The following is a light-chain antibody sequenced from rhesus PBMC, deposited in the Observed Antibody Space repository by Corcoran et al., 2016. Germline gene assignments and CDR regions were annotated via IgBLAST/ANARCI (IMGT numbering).Light chain of an antibody. J-gene: IGKJ2*01. Sequence: DIQMTQSPSSLSASVGDTVTITCRASQSISSWLDWFQQKPGKAPKLLFYKEAILQSGFPSRFSGIGSGTEFTLTIRSLQPEDFATYYCLQYSSSPYSFGQGTKVDIK. CDR2: KEA. CDR3: LQYSSSPYS. CDR1: QSISSW. V-gene: IGKV1-22*01.